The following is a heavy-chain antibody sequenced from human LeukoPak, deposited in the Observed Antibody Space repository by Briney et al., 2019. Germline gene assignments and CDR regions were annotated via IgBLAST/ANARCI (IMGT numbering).Heavy chain of an antibody. Sequence: GGSLRLSCAASGFTFSSYGMHWVRQAPGKGLEWVAVISYDGSNKYYADSVKGRFTISRDNSKNTLYLQMNSLRAEDTAVYYCARDTGGLYSSGWLYYFDYWGQGTLVTVSS. V-gene: IGHV3-30*19. CDR3: ARDTGGLYSSGWLYYFDY. CDR1: GFTFSSYG. CDR2: ISYDGSNK. D-gene: IGHD6-19*01. J-gene: IGHJ4*02.